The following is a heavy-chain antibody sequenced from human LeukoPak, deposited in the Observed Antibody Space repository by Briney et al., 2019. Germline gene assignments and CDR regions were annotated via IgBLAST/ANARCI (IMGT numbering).Heavy chain of an antibody. J-gene: IGHJ4*02. Sequence: GGSLRLSCAASGFTFSSYWMSWVRQAPGKGLEWVANIKQDGSEKYYVDSVKGRFTISRDNAQNSLYLQMNSLRAEDTAVYYCARWRRIGRGNSSSLDYWGQGTLVTVSS. D-gene: IGHD6-13*01. CDR1: GFTFSSYW. CDR3: ARWRRIGRGNSSSLDY. CDR2: IKQDGSEK. V-gene: IGHV3-7*01.